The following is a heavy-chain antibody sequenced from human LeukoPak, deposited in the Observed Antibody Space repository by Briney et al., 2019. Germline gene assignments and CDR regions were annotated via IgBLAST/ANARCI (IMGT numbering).Heavy chain of an antibody. CDR3: ARAFNDAPSALSLDY. CDR2: IYYSGST. V-gene: IGHV4-30-4*01. Sequence: PSETQSLTCTVSGGSISSGDYYWSWIRQPPGKGLEWSGYIYYSGSTYYNPSLKSRVTISVDTSKNQFSLKLSSVTAADTAVYYCARAFNDAPSALSLDYWGQGTLVTVSS. D-gene: IGHD1-1*01. J-gene: IGHJ4*02. CDR1: GGSISSGDYY.